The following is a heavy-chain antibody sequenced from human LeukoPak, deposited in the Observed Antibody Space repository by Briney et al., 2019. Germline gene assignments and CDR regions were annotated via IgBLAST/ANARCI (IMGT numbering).Heavy chain of an antibody. CDR2: ISGSSTI. Sequence: GGSLRLSCAASGFTFSSYSMNWVRQAPGKGLEWGSYISGSSTIYYADSVKGRFTISRDNGKNTLYLQMNSLRAEDTAVYYCARGSTYYDSSGQVPFDYWGQGTLVTVSS. CDR3: ARGSTYYDSSGQVPFDY. J-gene: IGHJ4*02. CDR1: GFTFSSYS. D-gene: IGHD3-22*01. V-gene: IGHV3-48*01.